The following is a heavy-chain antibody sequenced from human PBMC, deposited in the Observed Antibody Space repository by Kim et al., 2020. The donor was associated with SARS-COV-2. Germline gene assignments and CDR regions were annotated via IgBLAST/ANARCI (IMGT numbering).Heavy chain of an antibody. D-gene: IGHD3-10*01. V-gene: IGHV4-31*02. J-gene: IGHJ4*02. Sequence: TPSLKSRVTISVDTSKNQFSLKLSSVTAADTAVYYCARDLSYGSGRGFDYWGQGTLVTVSS. CDR3: ARDLSYGSGRGFDY.